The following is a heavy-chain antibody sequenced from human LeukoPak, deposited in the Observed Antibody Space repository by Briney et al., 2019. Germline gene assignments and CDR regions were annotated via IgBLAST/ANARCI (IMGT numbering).Heavy chain of an antibody. J-gene: IGHJ5*02. CDR1: GGTFSSYA. CDR2: IIPIFGTA. D-gene: IGHD2-2*02. Sequence: SVKVSCKASGGTFSSYAISWVRQAPGQGLEWMGGIIPIFGTANYAQKFQGGVTITADESTSTAYMELSSLRSEDTAVYYCARDRNPSDIVVVPAAIDAGWFDPWGQGTLVTVSS. CDR3: ARDRNPSDIVVVPAAIDAGWFDP. V-gene: IGHV1-69*13.